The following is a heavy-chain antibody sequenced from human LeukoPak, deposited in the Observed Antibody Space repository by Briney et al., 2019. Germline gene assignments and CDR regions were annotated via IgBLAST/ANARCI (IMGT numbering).Heavy chain of an antibody. J-gene: IGHJ4*02. CDR1: GFTFSSYA. Sequence: GGSLRLSCAASGFTFSSYAMSWVRRAPGKGLEWVAVIYSGGSTYYPDSVKGRFTISIDNSKNTLYLQLNSLRGEDTAVYYCASQTTVKYYFDYWGQGTLVTVSS. V-gene: IGHV3-53*01. D-gene: IGHD4-17*01. CDR2: IYSGGST. CDR3: ASQTTVKYYFDY.